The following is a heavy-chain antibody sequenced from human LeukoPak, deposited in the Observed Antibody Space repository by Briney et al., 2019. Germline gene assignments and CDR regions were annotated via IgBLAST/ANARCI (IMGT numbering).Heavy chain of an antibody. CDR3: ATDYGGNSDWYFDL. V-gene: IGHV4-4*09. D-gene: IGHD4-23*01. CDR2: ISPSGTT. CDR1: GGSINTYS. J-gene: IGHJ2*01. Sequence: SETLSLTFTVSGGSINTYSWSWIRQPPGKALEWIGYISPSGTTNYNPSFESRVTISLSTSKNHFSLQLKSVTAADTALYYCATDYGGNSDWYFDLWGRGTLVAVSS.